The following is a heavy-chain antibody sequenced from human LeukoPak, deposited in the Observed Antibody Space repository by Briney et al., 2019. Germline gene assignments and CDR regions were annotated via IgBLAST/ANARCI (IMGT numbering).Heavy chain of an antibody. CDR3: AILRVYGGNNGR. V-gene: IGHV4-39*07. J-gene: IGHJ3*01. CDR1: GGSISSSSYY. CDR2: IYYSGST. D-gene: IGHD4-23*01. Sequence: SETLSLTCTVSGGSISSSSYYWGWIRQPPGKGPEWIGSIYYSGSTYYNPSLKSRVTISVDTSKNQFSLKLSSVTAADTAVYYCAILRVYGGNNGRWGQGTMVTVSS.